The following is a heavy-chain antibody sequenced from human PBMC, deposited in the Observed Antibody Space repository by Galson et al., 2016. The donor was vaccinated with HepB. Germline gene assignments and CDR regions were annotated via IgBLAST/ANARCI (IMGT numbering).Heavy chain of an antibody. D-gene: IGHD3-10*01. CDR2: ISHDGTNK. CDR3: ARVRDGDYDYFYGMDV. CDR1: GFTFNKYA. Sequence: SLRLSCAASGFTFNKYAIHWVRQAPGRGLDWVAVISHDGTNKYYEDSVKGRFTVSRDTSKNTMYLQMNSLRPDDTAVYYCARVRDGDYDYFYGMDVWGQGTTVTVSS. V-gene: IGHV3-30-3*01. J-gene: IGHJ6*02.